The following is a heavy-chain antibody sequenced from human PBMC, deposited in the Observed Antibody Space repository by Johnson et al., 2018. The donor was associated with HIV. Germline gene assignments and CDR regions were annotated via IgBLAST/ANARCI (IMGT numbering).Heavy chain of an antibody. Sequence: VQLVESGGGLVQPGRSLRLSCAASGFTFDDYAMHWVRQAPGKGLEWVSGISWHSGSIGYADSVKGRFTISRDNAKNSLYLQMNSLRAEDTALYYCANGGIAARPGAFDIWGQGTMVTVSS. J-gene: IGHJ3*02. CDR3: ANGGIAARPGAFDI. V-gene: IGHV3-9*01. CDR2: ISWHSGSI. CDR1: GFTFDDYA. D-gene: IGHD6-6*01.